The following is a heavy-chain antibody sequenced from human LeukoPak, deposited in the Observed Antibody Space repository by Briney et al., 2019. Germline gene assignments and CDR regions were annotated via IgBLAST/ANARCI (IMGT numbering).Heavy chain of an antibody. V-gene: IGHV1-24*01. CDR1: GYTLNELS. J-gene: IGHJ3*02. D-gene: IGHD6-13*01. Sequence: ASVKVSCKVSGYTLNELSMHWVRQAPGKGLEWLGDFDPEDGETIYAQKFQGRVTMTEDTSTDTAYMELSSLRSEDTAVYYCAIYLFQLARGFDAFDIWGQGTMVTVSS. CDR2: FDPEDGET. CDR3: AIYLFQLARGFDAFDI.